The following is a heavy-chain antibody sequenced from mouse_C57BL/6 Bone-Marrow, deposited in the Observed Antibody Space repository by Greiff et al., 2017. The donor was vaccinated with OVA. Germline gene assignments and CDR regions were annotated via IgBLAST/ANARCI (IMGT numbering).Heavy chain of an antibody. CDR1: GYTFTDYY. V-gene: IGHV1-76*01. J-gene: IGHJ2*01. Sequence: QVQLQQSGAELVRPGASVKLSCKASGYTFTDYYINWVKQRPGQGLEWIARIYPGSGNTYYNEKFKGKATLTAEKSSSTAYMQLSSLTSEDSAVYFCAYGNYFYYFDYWGQGTTLTVSS. CDR3: AYGNYFYYFDY. D-gene: IGHD2-10*02. CDR2: IYPGSGNT.